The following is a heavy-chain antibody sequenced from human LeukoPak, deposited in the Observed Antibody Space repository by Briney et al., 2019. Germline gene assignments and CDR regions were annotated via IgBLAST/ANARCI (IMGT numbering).Heavy chain of an antibody. CDR2: IGSKANSYAT. CDR3: TRPPTVTTS. V-gene: IGHV3-73*01. Sequence: GGSLRLSCAASGFTFSGSAMHWVRQASGKGLEWVGRIGSKANSYATAYAASVKGRFTISRDDSKNTAYLQMNSLKTEDTAVYYCTRPPTVTTSWGQGTLVTVSS. J-gene: IGHJ5*02. D-gene: IGHD4-17*01. CDR1: GFTFSGSA.